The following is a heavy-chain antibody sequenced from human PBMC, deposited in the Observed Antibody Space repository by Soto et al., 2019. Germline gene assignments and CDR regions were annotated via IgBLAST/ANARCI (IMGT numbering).Heavy chain of an antibody. D-gene: IGHD1-26*01. CDR3: TSGRAYYDY. Sequence: VQLVESGGGLVQPGRSLRLSCTASGFTFGDYAMSWVRQAPGKGLEWVGFIRSKAYGGPTEYAAAVKGRFTISRDDSKSTAYLKMSSLKSEDTGAYYCTSGRAYYDYWGQGTLVTVSS. CDR1: GFTFGDYA. J-gene: IGHJ4*02. V-gene: IGHV3-49*04. CDR2: IRSKAYGGPT.